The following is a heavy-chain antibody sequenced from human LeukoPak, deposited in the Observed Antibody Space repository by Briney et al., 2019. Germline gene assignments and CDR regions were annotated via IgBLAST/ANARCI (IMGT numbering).Heavy chain of an antibody. V-gene: IGHV3-21*04. J-gene: IGHJ3*02. CDR2: ISSSSSYI. CDR3: AKSLLWFGELSPDAFDI. D-gene: IGHD3-10*01. Sequence: GGTLRLSCAASGFTFSSYGMSWVRQAPGKGLEWVSSISSSSSYIYYADSVKGRFTISRDNAKNSLYLQMNSLRAEDTALYYCAKSLLWFGELSPDAFDIWGQGTMVTVSS. CDR1: GFTFSSYG.